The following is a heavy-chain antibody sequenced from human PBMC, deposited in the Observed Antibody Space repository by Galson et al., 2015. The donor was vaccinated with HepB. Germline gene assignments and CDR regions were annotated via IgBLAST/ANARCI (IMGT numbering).Heavy chain of an antibody. D-gene: IGHD1-26*01. Sequence: SLRLSCAASGFTFSSYWMHWVRQAPGKGLVWVSRINSDGSSTSYADSVEGRFTISRDNAKNTLYLQMNSLRAEDTAVYYCARVWRGATTLGHFDYWGQGTLVTVSS. CDR2: INSDGSST. CDR3: ARVWRGATTLGHFDY. J-gene: IGHJ4*02. V-gene: IGHV3-74*01. CDR1: GFTFSSYW.